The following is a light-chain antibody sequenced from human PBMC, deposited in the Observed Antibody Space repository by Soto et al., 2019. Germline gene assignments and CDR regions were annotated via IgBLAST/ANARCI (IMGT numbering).Light chain of an antibody. Sequence: QYVLTQPASVSGSTGQSITISCSGTRSDIGSYNYVAWYQQFPGKTPKILIYGVSNRPSGVSSRFSGSKSGNTASLTISGLQAEDEADYYCISYTGSSTSYVFGSGTKVTVL. J-gene: IGLJ1*01. CDR2: GVS. CDR3: ISYTGSSTSYV. CDR1: RSDIGSYNY. V-gene: IGLV2-14*01.